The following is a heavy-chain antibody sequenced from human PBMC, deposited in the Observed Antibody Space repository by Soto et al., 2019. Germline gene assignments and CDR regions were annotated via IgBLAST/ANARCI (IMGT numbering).Heavy chain of an antibody. Sequence: PGESLKISCKGFGYSFADYWLGWVRQMPGKGLEWMGIIYGVDSQNIYSPSFQGQVTISVDRSISTAYLQWSGLKVSDTAVYYCARGGGGSLVYFDYWGHGTLVTVSS. J-gene: IGHJ4*01. CDR2: IYGVDSQN. CDR1: GYSFADYW. D-gene: IGHD2-15*01. V-gene: IGHV5-51*01. CDR3: ARGGGGSLVYFDY.